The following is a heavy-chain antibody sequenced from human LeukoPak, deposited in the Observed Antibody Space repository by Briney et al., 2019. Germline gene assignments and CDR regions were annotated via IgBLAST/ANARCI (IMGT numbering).Heavy chain of an antibody. J-gene: IGHJ4*02. Sequence: ASVKVSCKASGGTFSSYAISWVRQAPGQGLEWMGGIIPIFGTANYAQKFQGRVTITADKSTSTAYMELSSLRSEDTAVYYCARDAGVEMATIDYWGQGTLVIVSS. CDR2: IIPIFGTA. CDR1: GGTFSSYA. V-gene: IGHV1-69*06. CDR3: ARDAGVEMATIDY. D-gene: IGHD5-24*01.